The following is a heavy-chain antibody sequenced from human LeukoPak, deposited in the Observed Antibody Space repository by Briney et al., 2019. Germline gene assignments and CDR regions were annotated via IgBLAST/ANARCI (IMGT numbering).Heavy chain of an antibody. J-gene: IGHJ5*02. CDR1: GGSFSGYY. CDR2: INHSGST. V-gene: IGHV4-34*01. CDR3: ARGARITIFGVVTNNWFDP. D-gene: IGHD3-3*01. Sequence: SETLSLTCAVYGGSFSGYYWSWIRQPPGKGLEWIGEINHSGSTNYNPSLKSQVTISVDTSKNQFSLKLSSVTAADTAVYYCARGARITIFGVVTNNWFDPWGQGTLVTVSS.